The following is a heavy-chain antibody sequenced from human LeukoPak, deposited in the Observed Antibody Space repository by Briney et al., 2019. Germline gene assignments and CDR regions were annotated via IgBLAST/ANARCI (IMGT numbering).Heavy chain of an antibody. J-gene: IGHJ5*02. D-gene: IGHD2-2*01. V-gene: IGHV4-30-4*08. CDR1: GGSISSGDYY. CDR3: AREGGGCGTSCYGRFDP. CDR2: IYYSGST. Sequence: PSESLSLTCTVSGGSISSGDYYWSWIRQPPGKGLEWIGYIYYSGSTYYNPSLKSRVTISVDTSKNQFSLKLSSVTAADTAVYYCAREGGGCGTSCYGRFDPWGQGTLVTVSS.